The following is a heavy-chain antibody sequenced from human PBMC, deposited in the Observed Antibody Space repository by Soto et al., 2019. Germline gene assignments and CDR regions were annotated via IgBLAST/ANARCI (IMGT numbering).Heavy chain of an antibody. J-gene: IGHJ4*02. CDR1: GFTFSSYG. D-gene: IGHD6-13*01. CDR2: ISSDGSDK. V-gene: IGHV3-33*01. Sequence: QVQLVESGGGVVQPGRSLRLSCAASGFTFSSYGMHWVRQAPGKGLEWVAVISSDGSDKYYGDSVKGRFSISRDKSKSILYLQLNTLRVEDTAVYYCARVPTSSWYGPPSVWGQGTLVTFSS. CDR3: ARVPTSSWYGPPSV.